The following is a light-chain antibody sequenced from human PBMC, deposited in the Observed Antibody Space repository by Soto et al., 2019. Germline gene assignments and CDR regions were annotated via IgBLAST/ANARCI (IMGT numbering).Light chain of an antibody. Sequence: EIVLTQSPATLSFSPGERATLSCRASQSCSSYLARYQQKPGQAPRLLIYDASKRATGIPARFSGRGSGTDFTLTISSLEPEDFAVYYCQQRSNWPPVITFGQGTRLQTK. J-gene: IGKJ5*01. CDR3: QQRSNWPPVIT. CDR2: DAS. CDR1: QSCSSY. V-gene: IGKV3-11*01.